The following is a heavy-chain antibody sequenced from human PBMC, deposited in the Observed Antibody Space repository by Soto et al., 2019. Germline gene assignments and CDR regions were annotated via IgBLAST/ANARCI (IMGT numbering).Heavy chain of an antibody. Sequence: GGSLRLSCAASGFTFSSYGMHWVRQAPGKGLEWVAVISYDGSNKYYADPVKGRFTISRDNSKNTLYLQMNSLRAEDTAVYYCAKDRAAAGRGQFDYWGQGTLVTVSS. CDR3: AKDRAAAGRGQFDY. CDR2: ISYDGSNK. V-gene: IGHV3-30*18. J-gene: IGHJ4*02. CDR1: GFTFSSYG. D-gene: IGHD6-13*01.